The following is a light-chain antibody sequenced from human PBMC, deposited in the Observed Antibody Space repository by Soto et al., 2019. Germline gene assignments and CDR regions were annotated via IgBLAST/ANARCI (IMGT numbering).Light chain of an antibody. Sequence: DIQMTQSPSPLSASVGDRVTITCRASQSISSYLNWYQQKPGKAPKLLIYAASSLQSGVPSRFSGSGSGTDFTLTISSLQPEDFATYYCQQSYSTLTFGPGTKVDI. CDR2: AAS. CDR1: QSISSY. J-gene: IGKJ3*01. CDR3: QQSYSTLT. V-gene: IGKV1-39*01.